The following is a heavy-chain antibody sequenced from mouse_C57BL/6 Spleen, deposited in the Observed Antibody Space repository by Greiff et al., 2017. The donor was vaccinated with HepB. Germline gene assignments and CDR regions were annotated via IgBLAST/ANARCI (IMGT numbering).Heavy chain of an antibody. J-gene: IGHJ2*01. D-gene: IGHD1-2*01. CDR1: GYTFTSYW. Sequence: QVQLQQPGAELVRPGSSVKLSCKASGYTFTSYWMHWVKQRPIQGLEWIGNIDPSDSETHYNQKFKDKATLTVDKSSSTAYMQLSSLTSEDSAVYYCARQDYYGLDYWGQGTTLTVSS. CDR3: ARQDYYGLDY. CDR2: IDPSDSET. V-gene: IGHV1-52*01.